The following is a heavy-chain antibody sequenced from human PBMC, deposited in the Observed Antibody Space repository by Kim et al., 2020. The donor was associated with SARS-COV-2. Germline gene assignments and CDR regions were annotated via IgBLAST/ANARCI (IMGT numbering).Heavy chain of an antibody. D-gene: IGHD2-21*02. CDR1: GGSISSGDYY. J-gene: IGHJ4*02. Sequence: SETLSLTCTVSGGSISSGDYYWSWIRQPPGKGLEWIGYIYYTGSSHYNPSLNSRVTISIDTSKNQFSLKVSSVTAADTAVYYCARGPPIGGGDCYSHWGQGTLVTVSS. CDR2: IYYTGSS. V-gene: IGHV4-30-4*01. CDR3: ARGPPIGGGDCYSH.